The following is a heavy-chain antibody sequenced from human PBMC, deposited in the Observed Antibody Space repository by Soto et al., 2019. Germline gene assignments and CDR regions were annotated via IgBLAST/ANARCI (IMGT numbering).Heavy chain of an antibody. D-gene: IGHD3-22*01. V-gene: IGHV1-24*01. CDR3: AIRYYDSSGYYLPFDY. CDR2: FDPEDGET. CDR1: GYTLTELS. J-gene: IGHJ4*02. Sequence: SVKVSCKVSGYTLTELSMHWVRQAPGKGLEWMGGFDPEDGETIYAQKFQGRVTMTEDTSTDTAYMELSSLRSEDTAVYYCAIRYYDSSGYYLPFDYWGQGTLVTVSS.